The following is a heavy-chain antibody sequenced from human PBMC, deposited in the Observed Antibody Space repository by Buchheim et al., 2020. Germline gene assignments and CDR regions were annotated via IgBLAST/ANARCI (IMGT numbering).Heavy chain of an antibody. J-gene: IGHJ4*02. V-gene: IGHV3-66*01. CDR1: GFTVSSNY. D-gene: IGHD1-26*01. Sequence: EVQLVESGGGLVQPGGSLRLSCAASGFTVSSNYMSWVRQAPGKGLEWVSVIYSGGSTSYADAVKGSFTISSDNSKNTLYLQMNSLRAEDTAVYYCARLHGSYYLYYFDYWGQGTL. CDR3: ARLHGSYYLYYFDY. CDR2: IYSGGST.